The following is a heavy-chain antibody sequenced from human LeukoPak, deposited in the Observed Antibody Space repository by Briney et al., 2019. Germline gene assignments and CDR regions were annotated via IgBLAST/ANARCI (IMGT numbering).Heavy chain of an antibody. Sequence: GGSLRLSCAASGFTFSDSAMPWVRQASGKGLEWVGRIRSKTNNYATAYAASMKGRFTISRDDSKNTAYLQMNSLKTEDTAVYYCARPDNSGYWGQGTLVTVSS. CDR2: IRSKTNNYAT. CDR3: ARPDNSGY. CDR1: GFTFSDSA. D-gene: IGHD3-22*01. J-gene: IGHJ4*02. V-gene: IGHV3-73*01.